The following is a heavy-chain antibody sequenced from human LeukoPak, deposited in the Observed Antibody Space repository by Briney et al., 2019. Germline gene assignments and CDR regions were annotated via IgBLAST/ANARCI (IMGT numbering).Heavy chain of an antibody. V-gene: IGHV5-51*01. J-gene: IGHJ4*02. CDR1: GYSFTSYW. CDR3: ARSIAAAATFDY. D-gene: IGHD6-13*01. Sequence: GGSLKISCKGSGYSFTSYWIAWVRQMPGKGLEWMGIIYPGDSDTRYSPSFQGQVTISADKSISTAYLQWSSLKASDTAIYYCARSIAAAATFDYWGQGTLVTVSS. CDR2: IYPGDSDT.